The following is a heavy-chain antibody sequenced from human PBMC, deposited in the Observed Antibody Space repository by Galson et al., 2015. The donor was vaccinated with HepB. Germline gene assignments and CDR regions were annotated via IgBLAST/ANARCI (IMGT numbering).Heavy chain of an antibody. Sequence: SLRLSCAASGFTFSNCGMHWVRQAPGKGPEWVAVISYDGSNKYYADSVKGRFTISRDNSKNTLYLQMNSLRAEDTALYYCAKDPYLYSALAGTMAGFDYWGQGTLVTVSS. V-gene: IGHV3-30*18. CDR3: AKDPYLYSALAGTMAGFDY. J-gene: IGHJ4*02. D-gene: IGHD6-19*01. CDR2: ISYDGSNK. CDR1: GFTFSNCG.